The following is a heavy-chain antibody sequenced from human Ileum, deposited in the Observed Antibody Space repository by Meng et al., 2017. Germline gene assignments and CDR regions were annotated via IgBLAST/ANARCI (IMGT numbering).Heavy chain of an antibody. CDR2: ISSTSDFI. CDR3: ARRDYESGPLPPDY. J-gene: IGHJ4*02. CDR1: GFTFSSYS. Sequence: GGSLRLSCAASGFTFSSYSMIWVRQAPGKGLEWVSSISSTSDFIYYAESMKGRFTISRDNAKNSLYLQMNSLRAEDTAVYYCARRDYESGPLPPDYWGQGALVTVSS. D-gene: IGHD4-17*01. V-gene: IGHV3-21*01.